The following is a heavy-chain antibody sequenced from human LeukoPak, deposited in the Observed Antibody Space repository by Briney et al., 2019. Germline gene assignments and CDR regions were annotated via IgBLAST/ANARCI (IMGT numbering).Heavy chain of an antibody. Sequence: SETLSLTCTVSGGSISSGSYYWSWIRQPPGKGLEWIGYIYYSGSTNYNPSLKSRVTISVDTSKNQFSLKLSSVTAADTAVYYCARTMVRARYYYGMDVWGQGTTVTVSS. CDR3: ARTMVRARYYYGMDV. D-gene: IGHD3-10*01. J-gene: IGHJ6*02. CDR2: IYYSGST. CDR1: GGSISSGSYY. V-gene: IGHV4-61*01.